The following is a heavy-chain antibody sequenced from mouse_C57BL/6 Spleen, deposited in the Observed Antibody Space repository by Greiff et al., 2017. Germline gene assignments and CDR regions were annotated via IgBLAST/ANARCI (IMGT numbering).Heavy chain of an antibody. CDR2: IWSGGST. J-gene: IGHJ1*03. V-gene: IGHV2-4*01. D-gene: IGHD1-1*01. CDR1: GFSLTSYG. Sequence: VQLQQSGPGLVQPSQSLSITCTVSGFSLTSYGVHWVRQPPGKGLEWLGVIWSGGSTDYNAAFISRLSISKDNSKSQVFFKMNSLQADDTAIYYCAKNWLVTTVVATDSWYFDVWGTGTTVTVSS. CDR3: AKNWLVTTVVATDSWYFDV.